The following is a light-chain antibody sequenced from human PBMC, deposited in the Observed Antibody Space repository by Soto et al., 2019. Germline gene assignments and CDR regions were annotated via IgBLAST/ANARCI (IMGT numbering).Light chain of an antibody. CDR1: TSDVGGYNY. CDR2: DVT. CDR3: SSYTSSTPPVV. J-gene: IGLJ2*01. Sequence: QSALTQPASVSGSPGQSITISCTGTTSDVGGYNYVSWYQQHPGKAPKLMIYDVTNRPSGVSNRFSGSKSGNTASLTISGLQAEDEADYYCSSYTSSTPPVVFAGGTKLTVL. V-gene: IGLV2-14*03.